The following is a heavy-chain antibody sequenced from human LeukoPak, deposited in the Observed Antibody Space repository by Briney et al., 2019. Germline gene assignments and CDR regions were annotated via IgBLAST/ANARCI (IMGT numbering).Heavy chain of an antibody. CDR3: ARAGYSSSWYGRTYYMDV. CDR1: GFTFSSYS. Sequence: GGSLRLSCAASGFTFSSYSMNWARQAPGKGLEWVSYISSSSSTIYYADSVKGRFTISRDNAKNSLYLQMNSLRAEDTAVYYCARAGYSSSWYGRTYYMDVWGKGTTVTVSS. CDR2: ISSSSSTI. J-gene: IGHJ6*03. V-gene: IGHV3-48*04. D-gene: IGHD6-13*01.